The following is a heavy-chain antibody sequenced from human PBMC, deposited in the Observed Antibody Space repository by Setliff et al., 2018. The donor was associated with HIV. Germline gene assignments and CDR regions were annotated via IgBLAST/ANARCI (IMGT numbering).Heavy chain of an antibody. CDR1: GGSISNSNYY. J-gene: IGHJ2*01. V-gene: IGHV4-39*02. CDR2: IYYIGTT. Sequence: SETLSLTCTVSGGSISNSNYYWGWIRQPPGKGLEWVGSIYYIGTTYYNPSLKSRVTISIDTSKNDFSLKLTSVTAADTAMYNCARLASTRDWYFDLWGRGTLVTVSS. CDR3: ARLASTRDWYFDL.